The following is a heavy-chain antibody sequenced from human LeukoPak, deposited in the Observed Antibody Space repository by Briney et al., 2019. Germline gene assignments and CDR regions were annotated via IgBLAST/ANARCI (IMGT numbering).Heavy chain of an antibody. CDR1: GGSFSGYY. CDR2: INHSGSI. J-gene: IGHJ4*02. Sequence: SSETLSLTCAVYGGSFSGYYWSWIRQPPGKGLEWIGEINHSGSINYNPSLKSRVTISVDTSKNQFSLKLSSVTAADTAVYYCARGPMITFGGAKKYFDYWGQGTLVTVSS. V-gene: IGHV4-34*01. CDR3: ARGPMITFGGAKKYFDY. D-gene: IGHD3-16*01.